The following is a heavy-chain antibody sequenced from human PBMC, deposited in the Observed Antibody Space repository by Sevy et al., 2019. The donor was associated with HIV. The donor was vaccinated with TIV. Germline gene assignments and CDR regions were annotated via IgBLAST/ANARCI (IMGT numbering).Heavy chain of an antibody. D-gene: IGHD6-25*01. V-gene: IGHV3-33*01. J-gene: IGHJ6*02. Sequence: GGSLRLSCAASGFTFSSYGMHWVRQAPGKGLEWVAVIWYDGSNKYYADSVKGRFTISRDNSKNTLYLQMNSLRAEDTAVYYCARGFLGYSSVVKYYYYGMDVWGQGTTVTVSS. CDR2: IWYDGSNK. CDR3: ARGFLGYSSVVKYYYYGMDV. CDR1: GFTFSSYG.